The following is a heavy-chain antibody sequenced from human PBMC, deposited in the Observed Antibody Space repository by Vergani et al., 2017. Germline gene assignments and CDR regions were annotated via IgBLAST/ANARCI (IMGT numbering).Heavy chain of an antibody. CDR1: GGTFSSYA. Sequence: QVQLVQSGAEVKKPGSSVKVSCKASGGTFSSYAISWVRQAPGQGLEWMGGIIPIFGIANYAQKFQGRVTITADKSTSTAYMGLSSLRSEDTAVYYCAAPKKSGAKGQGAFDIWGQGTMVTVSS. V-gene: IGHV1-69*17. J-gene: IGHJ3*02. CDR2: IIPIFGIA. D-gene: IGHD7-27*01. CDR3: AAPKKSGAKGQGAFDI.